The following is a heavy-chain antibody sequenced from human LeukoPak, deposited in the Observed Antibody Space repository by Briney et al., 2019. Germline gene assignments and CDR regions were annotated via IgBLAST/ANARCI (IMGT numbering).Heavy chain of an antibody. Sequence: GESLMISCKGSGYSFTSYWIGWVRQMPGKGLEWMGIIYPGDSDTTYSPSFQGQVTISSDMSISTAYLQWSSLKASDTAIYYCARPYYYGSGSHPAGYWGQGTLVTVSS. CDR2: IYPGDSDT. V-gene: IGHV5-51*01. CDR1: GYSFTSYW. D-gene: IGHD3-10*01. J-gene: IGHJ4*02. CDR3: ARPYYYGSGSHPAGY.